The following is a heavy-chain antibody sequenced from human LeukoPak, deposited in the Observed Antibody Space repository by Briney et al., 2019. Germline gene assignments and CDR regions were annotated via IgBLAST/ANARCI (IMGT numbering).Heavy chain of an antibody. D-gene: IGHD1-26*01. CDR2: ISYTGST. Sequence: SETLSLTCTVSGGSISNYYWNWIRQPPGEGLEWIGFISYTGSTNYNPSLKSRVTVSVDTSKNQFSLKVTSVTAADTALYHCARTIKSGNYYWFDPWGQGSLVTVSS. J-gene: IGHJ5*02. CDR3: ARTIKSGNYYWFDP. V-gene: IGHV4-59*01. CDR1: GGSISNYY.